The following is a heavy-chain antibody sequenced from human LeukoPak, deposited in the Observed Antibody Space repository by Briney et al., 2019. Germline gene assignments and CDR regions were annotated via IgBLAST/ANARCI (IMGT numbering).Heavy chain of an antibody. Sequence: GGSLRLSCAASGFTFSSYGMHWVRQAPGKGLEWVSAISGSGVSTYYADSVKGRFTISRDNSKNTLYLQMNSLRAEDTAVYYCAKEYGYTYGEFDYWGQGTLVTVSS. CDR2: ISGSGVST. D-gene: IGHD5-18*01. CDR1: GFTFSSYG. J-gene: IGHJ4*02. CDR3: AKEYGYTYGEFDY. V-gene: IGHV3-23*01.